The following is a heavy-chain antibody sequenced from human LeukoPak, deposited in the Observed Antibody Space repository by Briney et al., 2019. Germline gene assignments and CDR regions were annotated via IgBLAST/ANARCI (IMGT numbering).Heavy chain of an antibody. CDR3: ARDLEPYYDFWSGYYNWFDP. V-gene: IGHV1-69*05. CDR2: ILPFFGTA. J-gene: IGHJ5*02. Sequence: SVQVSCKASGGTFSSYAISWVRQAPGQGLEWMGGILPFFGTANYAQKFQRRVTITTDESTSTAYMELSRLRSDDTAVYYCARDLEPYYDFWSGYYNWFDPWGQGTLVTVSS. CDR1: GGTFSSYA. D-gene: IGHD3-3*01.